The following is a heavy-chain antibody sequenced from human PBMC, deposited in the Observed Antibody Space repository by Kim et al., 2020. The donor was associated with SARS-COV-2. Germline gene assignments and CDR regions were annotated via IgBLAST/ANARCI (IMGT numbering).Heavy chain of an antibody. V-gene: IGHV3-48*01. J-gene: IGHJ6*02. CDR2: ISSSSSTI. CDR3: ARLGILPGGDV. Sequence: GGSLRLSCAASGFTFSSYSMHWVRQAPGKGLEWVSYISSSSSTIYYADSVKARFTISRDNAKNSLYLQMNSLRAEDTAVYYCARLGILPGGDVWGQGTTVTVSS. D-gene: IGHD3-9*01. CDR1: GFTFSSYS.